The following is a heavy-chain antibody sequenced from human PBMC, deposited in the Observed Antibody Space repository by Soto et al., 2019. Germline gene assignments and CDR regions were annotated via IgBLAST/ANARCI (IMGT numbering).Heavy chain of an antibody. Sequence: QVQLQQWGAGLLKPSETLSLTCAVYGGSFSGYYWSWIRQPPGKGLEWIGEINHSGSTNYNPSLKSRATXXVXTXXIQFSLKRSSVTAADPAVYYCARGQANWGYWYFDLWGRGTLVTVSS. CDR3: ARGQANWGYWYFDL. CDR1: GGSFSGYY. V-gene: IGHV4-34*01. CDR2: INHSGST. D-gene: IGHD7-27*01. J-gene: IGHJ2*01.